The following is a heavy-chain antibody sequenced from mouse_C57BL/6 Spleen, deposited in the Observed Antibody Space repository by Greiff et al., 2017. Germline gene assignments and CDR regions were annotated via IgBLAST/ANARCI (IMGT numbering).Heavy chain of an antibody. CDR2: IDPNSGGT. CDR3: ARDSSGYRFYAMDY. D-gene: IGHD3-2*02. V-gene: IGHV1-72*01. J-gene: IGHJ4*01. Sequence: VQLQQSGAELVQPGASVKLSCKASGYTFTSYWMHWVKQRPGRGLEWIGRIDPNSGGTKYNEKFKSKATLTVDKPSSTAYMQLSSLTSEDSAVYYCARDSSGYRFYAMDYWGQGTSVTVSS. CDR1: GYTFTSYW.